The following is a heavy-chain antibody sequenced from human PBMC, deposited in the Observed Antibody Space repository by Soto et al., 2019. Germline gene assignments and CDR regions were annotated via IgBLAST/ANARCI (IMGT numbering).Heavy chain of an antibody. Sequence: GASVKVSCKASGYTFTSYAMHWVRQAPGQRLEWMGWISAHNGNTNYAQKLQGRVTMTTDTSTSTAYMELRSLRSDDTAVYYCTTYYYDGTDYYGLDHWGQGTLVTVSS. D-gene: IGHD3-22*01. V-gene: IGHV1-18*01. CDR1: GYTFTSYA. J-gene: IGHJ4*02. CDR3: TTYYYDGTDYYGLDH. CDR2: ISAHNGNT.